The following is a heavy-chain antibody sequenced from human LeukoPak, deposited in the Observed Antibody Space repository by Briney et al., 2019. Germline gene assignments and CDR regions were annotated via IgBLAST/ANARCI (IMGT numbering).Heavy chain of an antibody. Sequence: GASVKVSCKASGYTFTGYYMHWVRQAPGQGLEWMGWINPNSGGTNYAQKFQGRVTMTRDTSISTAYMELSRLRSDDTAVYYCARDRPSIGMGDAFDIWGQGTMVTVSS. CDR3: ARDRPSIGMGDAFDI. J-gene: IGHJ3*02. V-gene: IGHV1-2*02. CDR2: INPNSGGT. D-gene: IGHD2-8*01. CDR1: GYTFTGYY.